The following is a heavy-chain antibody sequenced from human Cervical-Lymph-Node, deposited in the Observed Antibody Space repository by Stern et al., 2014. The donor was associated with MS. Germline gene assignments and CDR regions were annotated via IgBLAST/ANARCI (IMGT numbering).Heavy chain of an antibody. D-gene: IGHD6-25*01. CDR3: ARDGSKGMDV. CDR2: INPNNGGT. V-gene: IGHV1-2*04. J-gene: IGHJ6*02. CDR1: GYGFTDYS. Sequence: QVQLVQSGTEVTKSGASVMVSCKTSGYGFTDYSIHWVRQAPGQGLEWMGWINPNNGGTNYAQKFQGWVTMTRDTSISTAYMELSRLRSDDTAVYFCARDGSKGMDVWGQGTTVIVSS.